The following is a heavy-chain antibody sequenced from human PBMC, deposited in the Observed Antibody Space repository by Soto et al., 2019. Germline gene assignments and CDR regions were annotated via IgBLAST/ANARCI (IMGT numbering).Heavy chain of an antibody. D-gene: IGHD3-3*01. Sequence: GGSLRLSCTASGFTFGDYAMSWFRQAPGKGLEWVGFIRSKADGGTTEYAASVKGRFTISRDDSKSIAYLQMNSLKTEDTAVYYCVRGMVFGVVMDWFDPWGQGTLVTVSS. CDR2: IRSKADGGTT. CDR3: VRGMVFGVVMDWFDP. J-gene: IGHJ5*02. CDR1: GFTFGDYA. V-gene: IGHV3-49*03.